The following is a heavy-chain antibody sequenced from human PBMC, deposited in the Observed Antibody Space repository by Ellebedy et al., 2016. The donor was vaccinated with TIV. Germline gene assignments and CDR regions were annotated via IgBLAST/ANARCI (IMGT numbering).Heavy chain of an antibody. Sequence: GESLKISCAASGFTFSSDWMSWVRQAPGKGLEWVANIKQDGREKYYLASVKGRFTISRDNAKNSRSLKMNSLRAEDTAVYYCEGTADVRFDPWGQGTLVTVSS. D-gene: IGHD3-10*02. CDR3: EGTADVRFDP. CDR1: GFTFSSDW. V-gene: IGHV3-7*01. CDR2: IKQDGREK. J-gene: IGHJ5*02.